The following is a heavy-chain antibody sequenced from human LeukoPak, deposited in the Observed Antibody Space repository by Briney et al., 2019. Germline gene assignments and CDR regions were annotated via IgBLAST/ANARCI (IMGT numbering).Heavy chain of an antibody. V-gene: IGHV3-23*01. J-gene: IGHJ4*02. D-gene: IGHD3-22*01. Sequence: GGSLRLSCAASGFTFSSYAMTWFRQAPGKGLEWVSVISGSGDSTYYADSVKGRFTISRDNSKNTLYLQMNSLRAEDTAVYYCATDPGAMIVVPWGQGTLVTVSS. CDR2: ISGSGDST. CDR3: ATDPGAMIVVP. CDR1: GFTFSSYA.